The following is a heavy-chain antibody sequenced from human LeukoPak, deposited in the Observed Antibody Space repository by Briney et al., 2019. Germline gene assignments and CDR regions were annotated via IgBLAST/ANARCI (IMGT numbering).Heavy chain of an antibody. CDR2: MYHSGTT. D-gene: IGHD5-18*01. CDR3: ARERDYGYSYGFVFDS. Sequence: SETLSLTCTVSGGSMNTYYWTWIRQSAGKGLEWLGRMYHSGTTNYNSPLYNPSLSSRLTMSVDGAKNQFSLRLKSVTAADTAVYFCARERDYGYSYGFVFDSWGQGSLVTVSS. CDR1: GGSMNTYY. J-gene: IGHJ4*02. V-gene: IGHV4-4*07.